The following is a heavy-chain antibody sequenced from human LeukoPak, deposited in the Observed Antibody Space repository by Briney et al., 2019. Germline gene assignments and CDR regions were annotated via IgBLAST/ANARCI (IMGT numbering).Heavy chain of an antibody. D-gene: IGHD3-10*01. CDR1: GYTFTSYG. V-gene: IGHV1-18*01. J-gene: IGHJ6*03. CDR3: ARDGAGGSRSFYYYYMDV. CDR2: ISAYNGNT. Sequence: ASVKVSCKASGYTFTSYGISWVRQAPGQGLEWMGWISAYNGNTNYAQKLQGRVTMTTDTSTSTAYMELRSLRSDDTAVYYCARDGAGGSRSFYYYYMDVWGKGTTVTISS.